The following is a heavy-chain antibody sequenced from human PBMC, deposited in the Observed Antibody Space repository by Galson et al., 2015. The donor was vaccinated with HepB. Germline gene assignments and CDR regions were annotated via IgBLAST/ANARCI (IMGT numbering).Heavy chain of an antibody. Sequence: ETLSLTCTVSGGSTSSSSYYWNWIRQSPGKGLEWIGSVYYSGVTYYNPSLKSRVTIPVDTSKNHFSLRVSSVTAADTAMYYCARALGGSHFYGMDVWGQGTTVAVSS. D-gene: IGHD3-16*02. V-gene: IGHV4-39*01. CDR1: GGSTSSSSYY. J-gene: IGHJ6*02. CDR2: VYYSGVT. CDR3: ARALGGSHFYGMDV.